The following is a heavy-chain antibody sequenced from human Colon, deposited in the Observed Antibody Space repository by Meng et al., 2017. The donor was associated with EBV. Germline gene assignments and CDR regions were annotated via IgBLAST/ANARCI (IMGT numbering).Heavy chain of an antibody. CDR1: GYTFNTYY. CDR2: INPSGGSS. V-gene: IGHV1-46*02. J-gene: IGHJ5*02. Sequence: VGLVQSWAEVKRPGASVRVSCKAFGYTFNTYYMHWVRQAPGQGLEWMGVINPSGGSSIYAQRFQGRVTMTSDTSTTTVYMDLSSLRSEDTAVYYCARVSKGGSYRFDPWGQGTLVTVSS. CDR3: ARVSKGGSYRFDP. D-gene: IGHD1-26*01.